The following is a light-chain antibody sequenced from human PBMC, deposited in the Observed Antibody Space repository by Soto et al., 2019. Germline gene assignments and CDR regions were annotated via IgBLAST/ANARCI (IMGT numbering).Light chain of an antibody. Sequence: DIQMTQSPSTLSASIGDRVTITCRASQSISSWLAWYQQKPGKAPKLLIYKASSLESGVPSRFSGSGSGTEFTLTISSLQPDDFATYYCQQYDSFSLTFGGGTKVEIK. V-gene: IGKV1-5*03. J-gene: IGKJ4*01. CDR1: QSISSW. CDR3: QQYDSFSLT. CDR2: KAS.